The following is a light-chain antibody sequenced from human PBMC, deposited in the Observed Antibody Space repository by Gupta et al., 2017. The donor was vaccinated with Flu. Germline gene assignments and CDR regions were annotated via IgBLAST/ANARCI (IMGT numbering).Light chain of an antibody. CDR1: NGDVGGYNY. Sequence: QSALTQPASVSGSPGQSIPISCPGTNGDVGGYNYVSWYQQSPGRAPKLMIYEVTKRPSGVSYRFSGSKSGSTASLTISGLQAEDEADYYCCSYSGTAFYVFGTGTKVTVL. V-gene: IGLV2-23*02. CDR3: CSYSGTAFYV. CDR2: EVT. J-gene: IGLJ1*01.